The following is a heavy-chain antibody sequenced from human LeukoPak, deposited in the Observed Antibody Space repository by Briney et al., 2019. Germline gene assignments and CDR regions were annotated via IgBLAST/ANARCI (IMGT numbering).Heavy chain of an antibody. Sequence: SETLSLTCTVSGYSISSDYYWGWIRQPPGKGLEWIGYIYYSGSTYYNPSLKSHVTISVDTSKNQFSLKLSSVTAADTAVYYCARAVGGDGSGSLWGPGTLVTVSS. CDR2: IYYSGST. CDR1: GYSISSDYY. D-gene: IGHD3-10*01. J-gene: IGHJ4*02. CDR3: ARAVGGDGSGSL. V-gene: IGHV4-38-2*02.